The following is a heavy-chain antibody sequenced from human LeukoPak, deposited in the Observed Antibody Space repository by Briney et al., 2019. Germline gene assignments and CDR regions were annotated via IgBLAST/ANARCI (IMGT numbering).Heavy chain of an antibody. CDR1: GYSFTSYW. V-gene: IGHV5-51*01. CDR3: ARQGNYPDS. CDR2: IYPGDSDT. Sequence: LGEPLNISCKGSGYSFTSYWIGWVRQMPGKGLEWMGIIYPGDSDTRNSPSFQGQVTISADKSITTPYLQWSSRKPTATASIYCARQGNYPDSWGQGTPVTVSS. D-gene: IGHD3-10*01. J-gene: IGHJ4*02.